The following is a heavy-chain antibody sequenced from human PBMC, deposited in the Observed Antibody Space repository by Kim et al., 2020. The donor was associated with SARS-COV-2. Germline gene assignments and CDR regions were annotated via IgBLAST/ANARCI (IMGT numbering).Heavy chain of an antibody. D-gene: IGHD3-3*01. J-gene: IGHJ6*03. CDR3: ATYYYVDYDFWSGYWGDYMDV. CDR2: IYSGGST. V-gene: IGHV3-66*01. Sequence: GGSLRLSCAASGFTVSSNYMSWVRQAPGKGLEWVSVIYSGGSTYYADSVKGRFTISRDNSKNTLYLQMNSLRAEDTAVYYCATYYYVDYDFWSGYWGDYMDVWGKGTTVTVSS. CDR1: GFTVSSNY.